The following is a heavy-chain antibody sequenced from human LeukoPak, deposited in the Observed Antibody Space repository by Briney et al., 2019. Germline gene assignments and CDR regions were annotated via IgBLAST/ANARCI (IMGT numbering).Heavy chain of an antibody. V-gene: IGHV3-7*01. CDR2: IRPDGSDT. Sequence: GGSLRLSCAASGVTFSGFWMTWVRQAPGEGLEWVASIRPDGSDTYYLDSVKGRFTVSRDNAKNSVYLQMDSLRAEDTAVYYCARRSWQFDYWGRGTLVTVSS. D-gene: IGHD6-13*01. CDR1: GVTFSGFW. CDR3: ARRSWQFDY. J-gene: IGHJ4*02.